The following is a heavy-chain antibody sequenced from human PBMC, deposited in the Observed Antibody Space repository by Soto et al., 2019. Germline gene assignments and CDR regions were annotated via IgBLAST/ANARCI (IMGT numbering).Heavy chain of an antibody. CDR2: ISTSGGKT. Sequence: GGSLRLSCAASGFTFSSYGMHWVRQAPGKGLEWVSGISTSGGKTYYVDSVQGRFTISRDNSKNTVYLEMNSLRADDTAVYFCAKDVYGGNIPRAFDMWGQGTMVTVSS. J-gene: IGHJ3*02. CDR1: GFTFSSYG. D-gene: IGHD4-17*01. CDR3: AKDVYGGNIPRAFDM. V-gene: IGHV3-NL1*01.